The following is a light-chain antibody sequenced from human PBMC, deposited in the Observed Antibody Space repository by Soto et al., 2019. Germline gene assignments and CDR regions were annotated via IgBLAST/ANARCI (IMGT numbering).Light chain of an antibody. Sequence: QSVLTQPPSVSGAPGQRVTISCTGISSNIGAGYDVHWYQQLPGTAPKLLIYGNSNRRSGVPDRFSGAKSGTSAALAITGLQAEEEADYYCQSYDSSLSAHVGFGGGTKRTVL. J-gene: IGLJ2*01. V-gene: IGLV1-40*01. CDR2: GNS. CDR1: SSNIGAGYD. CDR3: QSYDSSLSAHVG.